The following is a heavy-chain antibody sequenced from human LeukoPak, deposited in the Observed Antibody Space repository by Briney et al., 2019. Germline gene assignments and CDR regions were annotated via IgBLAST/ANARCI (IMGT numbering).Heavy chain of an antibody. Sequence: GGSLRLSCAASGFNFSSYAMHWVRQAPGKGLEWVSSIPASGGSTYYADSVKGRFTISRDNSKNSLYLQMNSLRAEDTAVYYCAKESSGGWYFDYWGQGTLVTVSS. V-gene: IGHV3-23*01. J-gene: IGHJ4*02. CDR1: GFNFSSYA. D-gene: IGHD6-19*01. CDR3: AKESSGGWYFDY. CDR2: IPASGGST.